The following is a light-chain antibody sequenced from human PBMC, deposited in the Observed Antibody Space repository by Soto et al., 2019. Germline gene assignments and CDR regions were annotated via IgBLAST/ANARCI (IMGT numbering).Light chain of an antibody. J-gene: IGLJ2*01. V-gene: IGLV3-21*02. CDR2: DDS. Sequence: SYELTQPPSVSVAPGQTARITCGGNNIGSKSVHWYQQKPVQAPVLVVYDDSDRPSGIPERFSGSNSGNTATLTISRVEDGDGAEYYCPVWDSCRDPSPFGGGTKLTVL. CDR1: NIGSKS. CDR3: PVWDSCRDPSP.